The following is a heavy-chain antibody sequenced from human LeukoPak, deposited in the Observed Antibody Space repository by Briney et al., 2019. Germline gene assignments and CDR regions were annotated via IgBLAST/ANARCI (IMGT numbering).Heavy chain of an antibody. CDR1: GFTFSSYE. D-gene: IGHD3-22*01. J-gene: IGHJ6*03. CDR3: ARVGYDSSGYYSAPNYYYYYYMDV. CDR2: ISSSSSYI. V-gene: IGHV3-21*01. Sequence: PGGSLRLSCAASGFTFSSYEMNWVRQAPGKGLEWVSSISSSSSYIYYADSVKGRFTISRDNAKNSLYLQMNSLRAEDTAVYYCARVGYDSSGYYSAPNYYYYYYMDVWGKGTTVTVSS.